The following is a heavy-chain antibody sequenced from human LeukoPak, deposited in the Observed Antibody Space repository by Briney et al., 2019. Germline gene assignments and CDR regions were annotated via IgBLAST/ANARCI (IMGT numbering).Heavy chain of an antibody. D-gene: IGHD5-18*01. V-gene: IGHV3-23*01. CDR3: AKTGYSYGYAYWFDP. J-gene: IGHJ5*02. CDR1: GFTFSSYA. CDR2: ISSSGGST. Sequence: GGSLRLSCAASGFTFSSYAMSWVRQAPGKGLEWVSAISSSGGSTYYADSVKGRFTISRDNSKNTLYLQMNSLRAEDTAVYYCAKTGYSYGYAYWFDPWGQGTLVTVSS.